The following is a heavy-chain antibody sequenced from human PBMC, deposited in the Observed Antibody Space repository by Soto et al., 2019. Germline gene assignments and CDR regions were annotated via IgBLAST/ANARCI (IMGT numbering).Heavy chain of an antibody. J-gene: IGHJ4*02. Sequence: ASVKVSCKASGGTFSSYAISWVRQAPGQGLEWMGGIIPIFGTANYAQKFQGRVTITADKSTSTAYMELSSLRSEDTAVYYCARGLGVVAGTGEFDYWGQGTLVTVSS. CDR1: GGTFSSYA. CDR2: IIPIFGTA. D-gene: IGHD2-15*01. V-gene: IGHV1-69*06. CDR3: ARGLGVVAGTGEFDY.